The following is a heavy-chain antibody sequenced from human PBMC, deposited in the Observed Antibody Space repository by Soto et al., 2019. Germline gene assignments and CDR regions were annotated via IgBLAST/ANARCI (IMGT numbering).Heavy chain of an antibody. CDR3: ERGEKAFYYMAV. V-gene: IGHV3-13*01. J-gene: IGHJ6*03. CDR2: ITTTGDA. CDR1: GFTFSNYD. Sequence: PGGSLRLSCAASGFTFSNYDMHWVRQVTGKGLEWVSAITTTGDAYYPGSVKGRFTISRDNGKNSLDLQMNSLRAGDTAVYYCERGEKAFYYMAVWGKGTTVPVSS.